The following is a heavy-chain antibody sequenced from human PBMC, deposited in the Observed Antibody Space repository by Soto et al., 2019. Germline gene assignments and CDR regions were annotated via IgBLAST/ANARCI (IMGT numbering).Heavy chain of an antibody. D-gene: IGHD5-18*01. J-gene: IGHJ3*02. CDR3: AKGVEHSTADAFET. CDR1: GFTFTTSS. V-gene: IGHV3-23*01. Sequence: EVHVLESGGDLVQPGGSLRLTCAVSGFTFTTSSINWVRQAPGKGLEWVSSISGNGYTTYYADSGTGRFTISTDNSKSTVFLQMNSLRVEDTALYYCAKGVEHSTADAFETWGQGTMVTVSS. CDR2: ISGNGYTT.